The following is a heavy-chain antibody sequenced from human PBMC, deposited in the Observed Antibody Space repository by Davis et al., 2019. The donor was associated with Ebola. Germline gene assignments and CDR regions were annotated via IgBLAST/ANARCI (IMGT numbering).Heavy chain of an antibody. CDR3: ARGYSRRWSAKSDY. J-gene: IGHJ4*02. CDR2: ISAYNGNT. D-gene: IGHD6-13*01. V-gene: IGHV1-18*01. CDR1: GYTFTSYA. Sequence: ASVKVSCKASGYTFTSYAISWVRQAPGQGLEWMGWISAYNGNTNYAQKLQGRVTMTTDTSTSTAYMELRSLRSDDTAMYNCARGYSRRWSAKSDYWGQGTLVAVSS.